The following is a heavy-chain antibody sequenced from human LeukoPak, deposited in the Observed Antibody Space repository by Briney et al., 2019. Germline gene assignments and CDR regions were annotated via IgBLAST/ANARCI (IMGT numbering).Heavy chain of an antibody. CDR1: GYTLTELS. J-gene: IGHJ4*02. CDR3: ATTPLGLITMVRGNFDY. CDR2: FDPEDGET. D-gene: IGHD3-10*01. Sequence: ASVKVSCKXSGYTLTELSMHWVRQAPGKGLEWMGGFDPEDGETIYAQKFQGRVTMTEDTSTDTAYMELSSLRSEDTAVYYCATTPLGLITMVRGNFDYWGQGTLVTVSS. V-gene: IGHV1-24*01.